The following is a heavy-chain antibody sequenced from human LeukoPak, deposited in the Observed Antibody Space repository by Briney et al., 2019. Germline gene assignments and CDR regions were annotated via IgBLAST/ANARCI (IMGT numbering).Heavy chain of an antibody. V-gene: IGHV3-30-3*01. Sequence: GGSLRLSCAASGFTFSSYAMHWVRQSPGKGLEWVAVISYDGSNKYYTDSVKGRFTISRDDSKNTLYLQMNSLRAEDTAVYYCLPHLSIVVDYWGQGTLVTVSS. D-gene: IGHD3-3*02. CDR2: ISYDGSNK. CDR3: LPHLSIVVDY. CDR1: GFTFSSYA. J-gene: IGHJ4*02.